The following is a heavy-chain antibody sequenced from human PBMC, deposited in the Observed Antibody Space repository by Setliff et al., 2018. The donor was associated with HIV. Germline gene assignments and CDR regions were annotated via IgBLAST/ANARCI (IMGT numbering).Heavy chain of an antibody. D-gene: IGHD6-13*01. J-gene: IGHJ1*01. CDR3: ARGEGSSWYEGEYFQH. CDR2: INPNSGGT. V-gene: IGHV1-2*06. CDR1: GYMVSGFH. Sequence: ASVKVSCKAAGYMVSGFHMHWVRQAAGQGLEWMGRINPNSGGTNYAQKCQGRVTMTRDTSISTAYMELRRLRSDDTAVYYCARGEGSSWYEGEYFQHWGQGTLVTVSS.